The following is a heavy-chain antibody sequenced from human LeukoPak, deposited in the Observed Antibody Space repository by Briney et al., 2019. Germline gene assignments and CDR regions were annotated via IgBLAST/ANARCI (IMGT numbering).Heavy chain of an antibody. Sequence: SETLSLTCTVSGGSISSGGYSWSWIRQPPGKGLEWIGYIYYSGSTYYNPSLKSRVTISVDTSKNQFSLKLSSVTAADTAVYYCARGGDCSGGSCYFGDWGQGTLVTVSS. D-gene: IGHD2-15*01. CDR2: IYYSGST. CDR3: ARGGDCSGGSCYFGD. J-gene: IGHJ4*02. CDR1: GGSISSGGYS. V-gene: IGHV4-30-4*07.